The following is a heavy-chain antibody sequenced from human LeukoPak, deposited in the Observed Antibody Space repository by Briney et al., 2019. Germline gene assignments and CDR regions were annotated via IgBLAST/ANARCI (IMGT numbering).Heavy chain of an antibody. D-gene: IGHD3-22*01. CDR3: VEGSGYYH. CDR1: GFTFDDYA. J-gene: IGHJ5*02. Sequence: GGSLRLSCAASGFTFDDYAMHWVRQAPGKGLEWVSGISWNSGSIGYADSVKGRFTISRDNAKNSLYLQMNSLRAEDTALYYCVEGSGYYHWGQGTLVTVSS. V-gene: IGHV3-9*01. CDR2: ISWNSGSI.